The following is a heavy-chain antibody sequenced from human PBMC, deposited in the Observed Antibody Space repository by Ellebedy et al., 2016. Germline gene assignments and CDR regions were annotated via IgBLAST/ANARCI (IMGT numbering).Heavy chain of an antibody. J-gene: IGHJ6*02. CDR2: ISSSSSTI. Sequence: GESLKISCAASGFSFGTYSMNWVRQAPGKGLEWVSYISSSSSTIYYADSVKGRFTISRDNAKNSLFLQMNSLRDEDTAVYYCARVGLGYSSSWYYYGMDVWGQGTTVTVFS. V-gene: IGHV3-48*02. CDR1: GFSFGTYS. D-gene: IGHD6-13*01. CDR3: ARVGLGYSSSWYYYGMDV.